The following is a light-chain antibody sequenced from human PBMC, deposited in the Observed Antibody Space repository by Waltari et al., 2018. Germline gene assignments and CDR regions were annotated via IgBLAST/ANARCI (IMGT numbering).Light chain of an antibody. J-gene: IGKJ1*01. V-gene: IGKV1-5*03. CDR3: QQYSGSPPWT. CDR1: QSISYW. Sequence: DIQMAQSPSTLAASVGDRVTITCRASQSISYWLALYQQKPGQAPKLLIYRASHFRDGVPSRFSGRGACTAFTLTIDSLQPDDFATYFYQQYSGSPPWTFGQGTKVEIK. CDR2: RAS.